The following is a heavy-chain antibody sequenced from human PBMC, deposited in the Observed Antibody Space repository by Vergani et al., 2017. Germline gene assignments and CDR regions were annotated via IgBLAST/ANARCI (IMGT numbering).Heavy chain of an antibody. J-gene: IGHJ4*02. Sequence: QLQLQQSGPGLVKPSETLFLTCTVSADSISSGSYYWGWIRHPPGKSLEWIGSIYYSGLTYYNPSLKSRVAISVDTSKNQFALKVTSVTAADTAVYFCARQRPGSGWSPGDFDYWGQGTLVTVSS. D-gene: IGHD6-19*01. V-gene: IGHV4-39*01. CDR1: ADSISSGSYY. CDR3: ARQRPGSGWSPGDFDY. CDR2: IYYSGLT.